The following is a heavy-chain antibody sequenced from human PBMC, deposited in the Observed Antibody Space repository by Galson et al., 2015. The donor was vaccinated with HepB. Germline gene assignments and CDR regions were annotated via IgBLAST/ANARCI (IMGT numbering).Heavy chain of an antibody. J-gene: IGHJ4*02. CDR3: AKGPTYYYDSSGYPY. D-gene: IGHD3-22*01. CDR1: GFTFSSYG. CDR2: IRYDGSNK. V-gene: IGHV3-30*02. Sequence: SLRLSCAASGFTFSSYGMHWVRQAPGKGLEWVAFIRYDGSNKYYADSVKGRFTISRDNSKNTLYLQMNSLGAEDTAVYYCAKGPTYYYDSSGYPYWGQGTLVTVSS.